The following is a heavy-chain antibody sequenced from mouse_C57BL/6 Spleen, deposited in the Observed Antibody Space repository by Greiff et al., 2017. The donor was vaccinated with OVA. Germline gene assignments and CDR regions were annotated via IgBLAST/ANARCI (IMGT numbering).Heavy chain of an antibody. D-gene: IGHD2-3*01. CDR3: ARERGYSWYFDV. J-gene: IGHJ1*03. CDR2: ISYDGSN. Sequence: VQLKESGPGLVKPSQSLSLTCSVTGYSITSGYYWNWIRQFPGNKLEWMGYISYDGSNNYNPSLKNRISITRDTSMNQFFLKLNSVTTEDTATYYCARERGYSWYFDVWGTGTTVTVSS. CDR1: GYSITSGYY. V-gene: IGHV3-6*01.